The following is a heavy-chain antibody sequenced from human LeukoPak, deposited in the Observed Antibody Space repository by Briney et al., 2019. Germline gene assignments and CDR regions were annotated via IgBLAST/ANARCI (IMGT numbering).Heavy chain of an antibody. J-gene: IGHJ4*02. V-gene: IGHV1-2*02. CDR1: GYTFTGYY. Sequence: GASVKVSCKASGYTFTGYYMHWVRQAPGQGLEWMGWINPNSAGTNYAQKFQGRVTMTRDTSISTAYMELCRLRSDDTAAYYCARDMYSGSYQPFDYWGQGTLVTVSS. CDR2: INPNSAGT. D-gene: IGHD1-26*01. CDR3: ARDMYSGSYQPFDY.